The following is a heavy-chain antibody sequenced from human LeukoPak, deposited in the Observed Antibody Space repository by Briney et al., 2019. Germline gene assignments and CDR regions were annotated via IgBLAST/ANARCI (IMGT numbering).Heavy chain of an antibody. CDR1: GFTFSSYG. CDR3: AKDLDVVVVIATSFDY. J-gene: IGHJ4*02. D-gene: IGHD2-15*01. V-gene: IGHV3-30*18. Sequence: GGSLRLSCAASGFTFSSYGMHWVRQAPGKGLEWVAVISYDGSNKYYAESVKGRFTISRDNSKNTLYLQMDSLRAEDTAVYYCAKDLDVVVVIATSFDYWGQGTLVTVSS. CDR2: ISYDGSNK.